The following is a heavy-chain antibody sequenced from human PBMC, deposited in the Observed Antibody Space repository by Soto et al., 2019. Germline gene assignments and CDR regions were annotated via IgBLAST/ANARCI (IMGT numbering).Heavy chain of an antibody. Sequence: QVTLKESGPVLVRPTETLTLTCTVSGLSLNNARVGVSWIRQPPGKALEWLAHILSNDGKSYSTSLKTRLSISKDTSKSQVVLTMTNMDPVDTATYYCARMLAVNYYYYYMDVWGKGTTVTVSS. V-gene: IGHV2-26*01. J-gene: IGHJ6*03. CDR2: ILSNDGK. D-gene: IGHD3-10*01. CDR3: ARMLAVNYYYYYMDV. CDR1: GLSLNNARVG.